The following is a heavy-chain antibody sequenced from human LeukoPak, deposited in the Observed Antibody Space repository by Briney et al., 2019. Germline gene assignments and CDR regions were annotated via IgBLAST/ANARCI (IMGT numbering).Heavy chain of an antibody. CDR1: GYTFTNYY. Sequence: ASVKVSCKASGYTFTNYYMHWVRQAPGQGLEWMGLINPTGTGTNYAQKLRGRVTLTRDTSTTPVYMELSSLRSEDTAVYYCAREESGGYFDYWGQGTLVTVSS. V-gene: IGHV1-46*04. CDR2: INPTGTGT. D-gene: IGHD2-8*02. J-gene: IGHJ4*02. CDR3: AREESGGYFDY.